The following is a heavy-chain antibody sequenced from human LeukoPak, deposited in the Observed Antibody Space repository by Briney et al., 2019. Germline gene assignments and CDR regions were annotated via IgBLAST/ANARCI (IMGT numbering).Heavy chain of an antibody. Sequence: TFSRYWIHWVRHXPGKGLXXVSRINNDGSETMYADSVKGRFPMSRDNAKNTVFLQMSGLRAEDTAVYYCARGGFSHAFDVWGQGTTVTVSS. D-gene: IGHD2/OR15-2a*01. J-gene: IGHJ3*01. CDR1: TFSRYW. V-gene: IGHV3-74*03. CDR3: ARGGFSHAFDV. CDR2: INNDGSET.